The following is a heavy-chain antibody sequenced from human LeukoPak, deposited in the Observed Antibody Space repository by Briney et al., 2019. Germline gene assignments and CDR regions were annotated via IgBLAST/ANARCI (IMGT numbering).Heavy chain of an antibody. J-gene: IGHJ4*02. V-gene: IGHV4-39*07. CDR3: ASRSYCGGDCYLDGRGGGYFDY. Sequence: SETLSLTCTVSGGSISGSRYYWAWIRQPPGKGLEWIGSMHYSGNFYSGSAYYNPSLRSRVTISVDTSQNQFSLKVNSVTAADTAVYYCASRSYCGGDCYLDGRGGGYFDYWGQGTLVTVSS. D-gene: IGHD2-21*02. CDR2: MHYSGNFYSGSA. CDR1: GGSISGSRYY.